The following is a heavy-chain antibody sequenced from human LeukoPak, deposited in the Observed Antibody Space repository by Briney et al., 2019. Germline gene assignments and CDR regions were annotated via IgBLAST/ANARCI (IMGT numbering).Heavy chain of an antibody. CDR2: IRYGGTGD. J-gene: IGHJ3*02. D-gene: IGHD2/OR15-2a*01. CDR1: GFTFSSFG. Sequence: GGSPRLSCAASGFTFSSFGMHWVRQAPGKGLEWVAFIRYGGTGDYYPDSVEGRFTVSRDNSKNTLFLQMNSLRHEDTAVYFCAKDASTTSRTLDIWGQGTLVTVSS. CDR3: AKDASTTSRTLDI. V-gene: IGHV3-30*02.